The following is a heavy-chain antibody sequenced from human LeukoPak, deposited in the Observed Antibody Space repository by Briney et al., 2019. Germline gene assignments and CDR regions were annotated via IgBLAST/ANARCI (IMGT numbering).Heavy chain of an antibody. D-gene: IGHD2-2*01. Sequence: ASVRVSSKASGYTFTIYYMHWVRQAPGQGREGMGIINPSGGSTSYTQKFQGRVTITRDTTTRTVYMEVRSVRYEETAVYYSARAGGYCSSTSCYQFWFDPWGQGTLVTVSS. CDR3: ARAGGYCSSTSCYQFWFDP. V-gene: IGHV1-46*01. CDR1: GYTFTIYY. J-gene: IGHJ5*02. CDR2: INPSGGST.